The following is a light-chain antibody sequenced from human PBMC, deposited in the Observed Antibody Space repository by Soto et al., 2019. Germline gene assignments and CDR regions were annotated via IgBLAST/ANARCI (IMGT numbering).Light chain of an antibody. CDR2: KAS. CDR3: QQYHTYSWT. V-gene: IGKV1-5*03. CDR1: ENIGVW. J-gene: IGKJ1*01. Sequence: HSTLSASVGDRVTITCRASENIGVWLAWYQQKPGKAPKLLIYKASSLQSGVPSRFSGGGSGTEFTLTISSLQPDDFATYYCQQYHTYSWTFGQGTKVDIK.